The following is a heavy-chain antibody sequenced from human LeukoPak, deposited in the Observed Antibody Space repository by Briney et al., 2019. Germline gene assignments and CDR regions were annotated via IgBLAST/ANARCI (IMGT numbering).Heavy chain of an antibody. D-gene: IGHD2-2*01. CDR2: INHSGST. Sequence: SGTLSLTCAVYGGSFSGYYWSWIRQPPGKGLEWMGEINHSGSTNYNPSLKSRVTISVDTSKNQFSLKLSSVTAADTAVYYCARGRYCSSTSCYRLRGFFDYWGQGTLVTVSS. CDR3: ARGRYCSSTSCYRLRGFFDY. V-gene: IGHV4-34*01. CDR1: GGSFSGYY. J-gene: IGHJ4*02.